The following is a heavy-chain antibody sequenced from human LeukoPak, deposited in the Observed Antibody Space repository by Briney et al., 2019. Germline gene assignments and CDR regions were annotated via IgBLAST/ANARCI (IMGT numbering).Heavy chain of an antibody. V-gene: IGHV1-2*02. J-gene: IGHJ3*02. Sequence: ASVKVSCKASGYTFTGYYMHWVRQAPGQGLEWMGWINPNSGGTNYAQKFQGRVTMTRATSISTAYMELSRLRSDDTAVYYCARVLITFGGVPFGAFDIWGQGTMVTVSS. D-gene: IGHD3-16*01. CDR1: GYTFTGYY. CDR2: INPNSGGT. CDR3: ARVLITFGGVPFGAFDI.